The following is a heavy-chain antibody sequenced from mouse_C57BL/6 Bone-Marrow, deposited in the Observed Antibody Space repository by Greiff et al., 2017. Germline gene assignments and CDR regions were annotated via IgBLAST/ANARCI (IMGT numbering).Heavy chain of an antibody. CDR1: GYTFTSYG. Sequence: EVQLHQSGAELVRPGSSVKMSCKTSGYTFTSYGINRWKQRHAHFLECVGYIYIGNGYTEYNEKFKGKATLTSDTSSSTAYMQLSSLTSEDSAIYFCARSVGYGYDGFAYWGQGTLVTVSA. D-gene: IGHD2-2*01. J-gene: IGHJ3*01. CDR2: IYIGNGYT. V-gene: IGHV1-58*01. CDR3: ARSVGYGYDGFAY.